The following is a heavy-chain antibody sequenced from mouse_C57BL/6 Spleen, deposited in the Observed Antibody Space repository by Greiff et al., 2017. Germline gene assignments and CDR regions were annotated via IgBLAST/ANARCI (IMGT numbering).Heavy chain of an antibody. V-gene: IGHV1-26*01. CDR2: INPNNGGT. CDR1: GYTFTDYY. Sequence: EVQLQQSGPELVKPGASVKISCKASGYTFTDYYMNWVKQSHGKSLEWIGDINPNNGGTSYNQKFKGKATLTVDKSSSTAYMELRSLTSEDSAVYYCARESLLRPLDYWGQGTTLTVSS. J-gene: IGHJ2*01. CDR3: ARESLLRPLDY. D-gene: IGHD1-2*01.